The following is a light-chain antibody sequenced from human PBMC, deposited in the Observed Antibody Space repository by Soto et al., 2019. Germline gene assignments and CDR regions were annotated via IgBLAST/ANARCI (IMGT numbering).Light chain of an antibody. J-gene: IGKJ1*01. Sequence: EIVLTQSPDTLSLSPGERATLSCRASQSISSTHLVWYQQKPGQAPSLLIFGASSRATGIPDRFSGSGSGTDFTLTISGLEPEDFATYYCQQSYSTPTFGQGTKVEIK. CDR3: QQSYSTPT. CDR2: GAS. V-gene: IGKV3-20*01. CDR1: QSISSTH.